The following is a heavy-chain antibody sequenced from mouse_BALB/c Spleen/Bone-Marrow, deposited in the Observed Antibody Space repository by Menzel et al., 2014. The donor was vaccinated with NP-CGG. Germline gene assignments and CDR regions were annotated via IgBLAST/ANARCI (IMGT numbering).Heavy chain of an antibody. CDR3: ARVWYFDY. CDR2: INNNGGST. Sequence: EVKLEESGGGLVQPGGSLKLSCAASGFTFSSYGMSWVRQTPDKRLELVATINNNGGSTYYPDSVKGRFTISRDNAKNTLYLQMSSLKSEDTAMYYCARVWYFDYWGQGTSLTVSS. J-gene: IGHJ2*03. V-gene: IGHV5-6-3*01. CDR1: GFTFSSYG.